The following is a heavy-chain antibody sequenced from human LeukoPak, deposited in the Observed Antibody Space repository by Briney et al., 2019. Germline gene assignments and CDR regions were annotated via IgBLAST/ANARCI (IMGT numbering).Heavy chain of an antibody. Sequence: SETLSLTCAVSGGSISSSNCWSWVRQPPGKGLEWIGEIYHSGSTNYNPSLKSRVTISVDKSKNQFSLKLSSVTAADTAVYYCARDDDYGDYRLIDYWGQGTLVTVSS. J-gene: IGHJ4*02. CDR2: IYHSGST. D-gene: IGHD4-17*01. V-gene: IGHV4-4*02. CDR3: ARDDDYGDYRLIDY. CDR1: GGSISSSNC.